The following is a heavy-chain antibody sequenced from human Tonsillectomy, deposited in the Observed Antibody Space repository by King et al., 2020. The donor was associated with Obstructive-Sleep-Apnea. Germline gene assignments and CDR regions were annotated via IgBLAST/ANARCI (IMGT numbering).Heavy chain of an antibody. J-gene: IGHJ6*02. V-gene: IGHV3-9*01. D-gene: IGHD3-22*01. CDR3: AKDSYYDSGGPYYYDMDV. CDR2: IIWNSGSI. Sequence: EVQLVESGGGLVQPGRSLRLSCAASGFTFEVYAMHWVRQAPGKGLEWVSSIIWNSGSIAYADSVEGRFTISRDNAKKSLYLQMNSLRAEDTALYYCAKDSYYDSGGPYYYDMDVWGQGTPVTVSS. CDR1: GFTFEVYA.